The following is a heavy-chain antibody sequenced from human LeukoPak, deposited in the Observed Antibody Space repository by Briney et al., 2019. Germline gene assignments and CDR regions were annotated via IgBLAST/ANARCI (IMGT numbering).Heavy chain of an antibody. V-gene: IGHV4-59*01. CDR2: IYYSGST. CDR3: ARVIEDSSGYSDY. D-gene: IGHD3-22*01. CDR1: GDSISSYY. Sequence: SETLSLTCTVSGDSISSYYWSWIRQPPGKGLEWIGYIYYSGSTNYNPSLKSRVTISVDTSKNQFSLKLSSVTAADTAVYYCARVIEDSSGYSDYWGQGTLVTVSS. J-gene: IGHJ4*02.